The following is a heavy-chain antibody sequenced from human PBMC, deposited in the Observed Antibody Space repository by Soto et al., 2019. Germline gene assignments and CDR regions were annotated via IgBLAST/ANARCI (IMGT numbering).Heavy chain of an antibody. Sequence: IFSKESGPTLVKPTQTLTLTCTFSGFSLSTSGVGVGWIRQPPGKALEWLAVIYWNDDKRYSPSLKSRLTITKGTSDNQVVLTMTNVDPVDTASYYCAHFNGYEEFEYWGQGTLVTVSS. V-gene: IGHV2-5*01. CDR1: GFSLSTSGVG. J-gene: IGHJ4*02. D-gene: IGHD5-12*01. CDR3: AHFNGYEEFEY. CDR2: IYWNDDK.